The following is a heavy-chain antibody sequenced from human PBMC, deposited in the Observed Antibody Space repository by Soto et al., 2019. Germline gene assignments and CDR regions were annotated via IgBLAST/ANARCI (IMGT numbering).Heavy chain of an antibody. Sequence: EVQLLESGGGLVQPGGSLRLSCAASGFTFSSYAMSWVRQAPGKGLEWVSAISGSGGSTYYADSAKGRFTISRDNSKNTLYLQMNSRRAEDTAVYYCAKEPSRHSSSWYLNGFDPWGQGTLVTVSS. V-gene: IGHV3-23*01. CDR2: ISGSGGST. D-gene: IGHD6-13*01. CDR1: GFTFSSYA. J-gene: IGHJ5*02. CDR3: AKEPSRHSSSWYLNGFDP.